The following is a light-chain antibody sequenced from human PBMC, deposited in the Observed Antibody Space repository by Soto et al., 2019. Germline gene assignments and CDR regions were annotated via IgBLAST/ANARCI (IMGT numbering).Light chain of an antibody. J-gene: IGLJ1*01. CDR2: DVS. V-gene: IGLV2-11*01. CDR3: CSYAGTFYV. Sequence: QSALTQPRSVPGSPGQSVTISCTGTSSDFGGYNYVSWYQHHPGKAPKLMIYDVSERPSGVPDRFSGSKSGNTASLTISGLQAEDEADYYCCSYAGTFYVFGTGTKGTVL. CDR1: SSDFGGYNY.